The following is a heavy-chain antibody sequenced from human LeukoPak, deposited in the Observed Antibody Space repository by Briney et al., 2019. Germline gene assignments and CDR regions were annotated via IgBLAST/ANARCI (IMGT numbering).Heavy chain of an antibody. V-gene: IGHV3-15*01. CDR1: GFTVSDAW. D-gene: IGHD1-26*01. Sequence: GGSLRLSCAASGFTVSDAWMSWVRQAPGKGLEWVGRIKSKTDGGTTDYAAPVKGRFTISRDDSKNTLYLQMNSLKTEDTAVYYCTTEMRWELLGDYWGQGTLVSVSS. J-gene: IGHJ4*02. CDR2: IKSKTDGGTT. CDR3: TTEMRWELLGDY.